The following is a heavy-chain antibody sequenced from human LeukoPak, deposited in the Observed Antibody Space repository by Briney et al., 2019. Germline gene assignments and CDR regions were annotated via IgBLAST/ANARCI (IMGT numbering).Heavy chain of an antibody. D-gene: IGHD6-13*01. Sequence: SQTLSLTCTVSGGSISSGSYYWSWIRQPAGKGLEWIGRIYTSGSTNYNPPLKSRVTISVDTSKNQFSLKLSSVTAADTAVYYCARSMYSSTTNTYWGQGTLVTVSS. CDR2: IYTSGST. V-gene: IGHV4-61*02. CDR3: ARSMYSSTTNTY. CDR1: GGSISSGSYY. J-gene: IGHJ4*02.